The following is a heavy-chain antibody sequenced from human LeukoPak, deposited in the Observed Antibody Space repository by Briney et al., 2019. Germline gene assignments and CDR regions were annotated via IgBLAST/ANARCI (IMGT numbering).Heavy chain of an antibody. CDR2: IKQDGSEK. Sequence: GGSLRLSCAASGFPFSSYWMSWVRQAPGKGLEWVANIKQDGSEKYYVDSVKGRFTISRDNAKNSLYLQMNSLRAEDTAVYYCARDRGLTVSDYWGQGTLVTVSS. D-gene: IGHD4-11*01. J-gene: IGHJ4*02. CDR3: ARDRGLTVSDY. CDR1: GFPFSSYW. V-gene: IGHV3-7*01.